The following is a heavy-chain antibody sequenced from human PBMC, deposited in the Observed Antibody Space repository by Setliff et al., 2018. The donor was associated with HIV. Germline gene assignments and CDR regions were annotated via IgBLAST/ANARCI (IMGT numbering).Heavy chain of an antibody. CDR3: AKGRLRENHD. D-gene: IGHD4-17*01. V-gene: IGHV3-66*02. Sequence: GGSLRLSCAASGFTFSDCSMNWVRQAPGKGLEWVSVINGGTTTYYADSVKGRFTISRDNSKSTLYLQMNSLRVEDTAMYYCAKGRLRENHDWGQGTLVTVSS. CDR2: INGGTTT. CDR1: GFTFSDCS. J-gene: IGHJ4*02.